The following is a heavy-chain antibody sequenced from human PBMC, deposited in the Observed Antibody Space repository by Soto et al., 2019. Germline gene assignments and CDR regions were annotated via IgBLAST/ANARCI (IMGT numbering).Heavy chain of an antibody. CDR3: AKSYYGGNTGYFDL. CDR2: ISGSGAAT. V-gene: IGHV3-23*01. CDR1: GFTFTNYA. D-gene: IGHD4-17*01. J-gene: IGHJ2*01. Sequence: EVQLLESGGGFVQPGGSLRLSCAASGFTFTNYAMPWVRQAPGKGLEWVSGISGSGAATYYADSVKGRVTISRDNSKNTLYLQMNSLRAEDTAVYYCAKSYYGGNTGYFDLWGRGTLATVSS.